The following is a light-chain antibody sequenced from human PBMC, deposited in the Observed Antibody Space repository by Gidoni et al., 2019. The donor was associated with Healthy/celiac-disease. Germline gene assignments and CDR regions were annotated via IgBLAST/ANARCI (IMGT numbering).Light chain of an antibody. CDR3: QSYDSSLSVGV. V-gene: IGLV1-40*01. CDR1: SSHNGAGYA. Sequence: QSVLTQPPPVSGVPGQRVTITCTGSSSHNGAGYAVPWYQTLPGTAPKLLIYGNSNRPSVVPDRFSGSKSGTSASLAITGLQAEDEADYYCQSYDSSLSVGVFGGGTKLTVL. CDR2: GNS. J-gene: IGLJ3*02.